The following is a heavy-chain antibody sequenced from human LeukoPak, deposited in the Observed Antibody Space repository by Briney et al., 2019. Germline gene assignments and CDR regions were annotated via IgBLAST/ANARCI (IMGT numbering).Heavy chain of an antibody. CDR3: ARLWFGALYPDGMDV. Sequence: PGGSLRLSCAASGFTFSSYGMHWVRQAPGKGLEWVAVIWYDGSNKYYADSVKGRFTISRDNSKNKLYLQMNSLRAEDTAVYYCARLWFGALYPDGMDVWGQGTTVTVSS. CDR2: IWYDGSNK. D-gene: IGHD3-10*01. V-gene: IGHV3-33*08. CDR1: GFTFSSYG. J-gene: IGHJ6*02.